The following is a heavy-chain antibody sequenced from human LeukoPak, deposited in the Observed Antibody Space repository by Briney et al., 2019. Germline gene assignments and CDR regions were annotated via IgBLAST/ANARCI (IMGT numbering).Heavy chain of an antibody. Sequence: GGSLRLSCAAAGFTFSSYGMGWVRQAPGKGLEWVSGISGSGINTYYADSVKGRFTVSRDKSKNTLYLQMNSLRAEDTAVYYCAKGRSSTWCSAFDIWGQGTMVTVSS. CDR2: ISGSGINT. CDR1: GFTFSSYG. CDR3: AKGRSSTWCSAFDI. V-gene: IGHV3-23*01. J-gene: IGHJ3*02. D-gene: IGHD6-13*01.